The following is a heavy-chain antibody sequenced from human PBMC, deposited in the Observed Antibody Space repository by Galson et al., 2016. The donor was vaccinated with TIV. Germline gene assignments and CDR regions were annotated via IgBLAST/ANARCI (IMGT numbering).Heavy chain of an antibody. D-gene: IGHD6-13*01. CDR1: GFTFSSST. V-gene: IGHV3-21*01. CDR2: ISGRRSYI. CDR3: ASQRPAYSSSWYHFDD. J-gene: IGHJ4*02. Sequence: SLRLSCAASGFTFSSSTMNWVRQAPGKGLEWVSSISGRRSYIYYADSVKGRFTVSRDNAKNSLYLQMNGLRVEDSGVCFCASQRPAYSSSWYHFDDWGQGTPVTVSS.